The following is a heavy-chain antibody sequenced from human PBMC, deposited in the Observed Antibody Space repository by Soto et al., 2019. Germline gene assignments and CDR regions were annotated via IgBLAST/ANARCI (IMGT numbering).Heavy chain of an antibody. Sequence: GGSLRLSCAASGFTFRSYSMNWVRQAPGKGLEWVSYISSSNRTINYADSVKGRFIISRDNAKNSLYLQMHSLRDEDTAVYYCAREDSTEGGMDVWGQGTTVTVSS. CDR1: GFTFRSYS. J-gene: IGHJ6*02. D-gene: IGHD4-17*01. CDR2: ISSSNRTI. CDR3: AREDSTEGGMDV. V-gene: IGHV3-48*02.